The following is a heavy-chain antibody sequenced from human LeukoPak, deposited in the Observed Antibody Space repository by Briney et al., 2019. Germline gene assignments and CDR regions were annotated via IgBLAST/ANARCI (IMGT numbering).Heavy chain of an antibody. V-gene: IGHV3-23*01. CDR3: AKVGAESYYDSSGYSY. CDR2: ISGSGGST. CDR1: GFTFSSYA. J-gene: IGHJ4*02. D-gene: IGHD3-22*01. Sequence: GGSLRLSCAASGFTFSSYAMSWVRQAPGKGLEWVSAISGSGGSTYYADSVKGRFTISRDNSKNTLYLQMNSLRAEDTAVYYCAKVGAESYYDSSGYSYWGQGTLVTVSS.